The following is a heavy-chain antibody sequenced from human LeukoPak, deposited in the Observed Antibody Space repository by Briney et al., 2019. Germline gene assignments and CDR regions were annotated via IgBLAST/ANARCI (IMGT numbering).Heavy chain of an antibody. Sequence: GGSLRLSCAGSGFTFSAYNMNWARQAPGKGLEWVSSISGSSTNIYYGDSVKGRFTISRDNAKNSLYLQMNSLRAEDTAVYYCARCYSGWSRIDSWGQGTLVTVSS. J-gene: IGHJ4*02. V-gene: IGHV3-21*01. D-gene: IGHD6-19*01. CDR3: ARCYSGWSRIDS. CDR2: ISGSSTNI. CDR1: GFTFSAYN.